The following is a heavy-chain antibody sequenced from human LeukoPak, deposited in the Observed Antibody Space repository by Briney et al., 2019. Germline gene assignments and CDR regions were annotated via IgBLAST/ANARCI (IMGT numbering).Heavy chain of an antibody. CDR1: GYSFTYYW. CDR2: IYPGDSDT. V-gene: IGHV5-51*01. J-gene: IGHJ4*02. CDR3: AIYSDTYYFDH. D-gene: IGHD1-26*01. Sequence: GESLKISCKGSGYSFTYYWIGWVRQMPGKGLEWMGIIYPGDSDTRYRPSFQGQVTISADKSISTAYLQWSSLKASDTAMYYCAIYSDTYYFDHWGQGTLVTVSS.